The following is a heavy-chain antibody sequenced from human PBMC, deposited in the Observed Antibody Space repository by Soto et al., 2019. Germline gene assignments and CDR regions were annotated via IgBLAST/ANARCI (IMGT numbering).Heavy chain of an antibody. CDR3: TNAVYCSSSSRYSGGDTLHI. CDR2: ISSNGEST. CDR1: GFNFRSYA. D-gene: IGHD2-2*01. J-gene: IGHJ3*02. V-gene: IGHV3-23*01. Sequence: PGGSLRLSCKASGFNFRSYAMSWVRQAPGKGLEWVSIISSNGESTYHTAAPYYADSVRGXXSISRDNSKNTPSLQTNSLXAHDTAADYCTNAVYCSSSSRYSGGDTLHIWGQGRMVTVSS.